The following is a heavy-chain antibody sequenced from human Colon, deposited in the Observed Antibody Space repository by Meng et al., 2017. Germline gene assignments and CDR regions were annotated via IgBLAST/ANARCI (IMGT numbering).Heavy chain of an antibody. V-gene: IGHV4-38-2*02. Sequence: SETLSLTCPVSGFSITSGYYWGWIRQPPGNGLEWLGSIYHSGITYYNPSLKSRLTISVDTSKNQFSLKLTSVTAADTAVYYCAREVEQWLANWYFDLWGRGTLVTVSS. CDR3: AREVEQWLANWYFDL. CDR2: IYHSGIT. CDR1: GFSITSGYY. D-gene: IGHD6-19*01. J-gene: IGHJ2*01.